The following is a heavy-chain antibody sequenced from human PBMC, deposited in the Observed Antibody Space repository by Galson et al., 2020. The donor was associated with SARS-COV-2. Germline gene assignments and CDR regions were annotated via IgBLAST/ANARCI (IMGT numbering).Heavy chain of an antibody. CDR1: GFTFNDFW. V-gene: IGHV3-7*01. J-gene: IGHJ4*01. CDR2: IKGDGSET. Sequence: GGSLRLSCEVSGFTFNDFWMSWFRQAPGKGLEWVANIKGDGSETNYADFAKGRFSISRDNAANSLYLQMNSLRVEDSAVYYCSRVGWQGCDWGHGTRFTVSA. D-gene: IGHD6-19*01. CDR3: SRVGWQGCD.